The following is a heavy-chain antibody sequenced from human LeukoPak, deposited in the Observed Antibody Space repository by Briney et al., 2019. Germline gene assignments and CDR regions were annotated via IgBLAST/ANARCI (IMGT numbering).Heavy chain of an antibody. CDR3: ARDQATIFGVVILRGYYYYGMDV. CDR1: GGTFSSYA. J-gene: IGHJ6*02. D-gene: IGHD3-3*01. V-gene: IGHV1-69*13. CDR2: IIPIFGTA. Sequence: VKVSCKASGGTFSSYAISWVRQAPGQGLEWMGGIIPIFGTANYAQKFQGRVTITADESTSTAYMELSSLRSEDTAVYYCARDQATIFGVVILRGYYYYGMDVWGQGTTVTVSS.